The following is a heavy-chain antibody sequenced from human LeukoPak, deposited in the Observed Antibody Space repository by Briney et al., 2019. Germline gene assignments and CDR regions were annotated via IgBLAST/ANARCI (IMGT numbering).Heavy chain of an antibody. CDR2: ISYDGSNK. CDR3: ARDILNTMVRGVIITDYFDY. V-gene: IGHV3-30*03. CDR1: GFTFSSYV. Sequence: GRSLRLSCASSGFTFSSYVMHWVRQAPGKGLEWVAFISYDGSNKYYADSVKGRFTISRDNSKNTLYLQMNSLRAEDTAVYYCARDILNTMVRGVIITDYFDYWGQGTLVTVSS. J-gene: IGHJ4*02. D-gene: IGHD3-10*01.